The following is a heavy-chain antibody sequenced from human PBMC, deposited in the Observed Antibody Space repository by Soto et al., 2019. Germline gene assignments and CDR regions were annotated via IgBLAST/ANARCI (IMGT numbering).Heavy chain of an antibody. V-gene: IGHV3-33*01. J-gene: IGHJ6*02. D-gene: IGHD6-6*01. CDR1: GFTFSSYG. Sequence: GGSLRLSCAASGFTFSSYGMHWVRQAPGKGLEWVAVIWYDGSNKYYADSVKGRFTISRDNSKNTLYLQMNSLRAEDTAVYYCARYSSSSGAIYYYYGMDVWGQGTTVTVSS. CDR3: ARYSSSSGAIYYYYGMDV. CDR2: IWYDGSNK.